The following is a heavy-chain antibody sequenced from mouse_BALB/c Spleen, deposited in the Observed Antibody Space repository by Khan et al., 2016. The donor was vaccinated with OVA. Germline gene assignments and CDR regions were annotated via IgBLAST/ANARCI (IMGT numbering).Heavy chain of an antibody. Sequence: EVELVESGGGLVQPGGSRKLSCAASGFTFSNFGMHWIRQAPEKGLEWVAYISGDSNTIYYADTVKGRFTISRDNPRNTLFLQMTSLRSEDTAVYYCARSYFYGYYFDQWGQGTTLTVS. CDR3: ARSYFYGYYFDQ. CDR2: ISGDSNTI. J-gene: IGHJ2*01. D-gene: IGHD1-1*01. V-gene: IGHV5-17*02. CDR1: GFTFSNFG.